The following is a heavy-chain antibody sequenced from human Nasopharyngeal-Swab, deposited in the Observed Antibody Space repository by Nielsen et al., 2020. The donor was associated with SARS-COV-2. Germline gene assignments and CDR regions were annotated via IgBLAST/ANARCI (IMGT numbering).Heavy chain of an antibody. CDR1: GFSLSTSGMC. V-gene: IGHV2-70*11. Sequence: SGPTLVKPTQTLALTCTFSGFSLSTSGMCVSWIRQPPGKALEWLARIDWDDDKYYSTSLKTRLTISKDTSKNQVVLTMTNMDPVDTATYYCARLNSLGVVFDYWGQGTLVTVSS. CDR3: ARLNSLGVVFDY. CDR2: IDWDDDK. J-gene: IGHJ4*02. D-gene: IGHD3-16*01.